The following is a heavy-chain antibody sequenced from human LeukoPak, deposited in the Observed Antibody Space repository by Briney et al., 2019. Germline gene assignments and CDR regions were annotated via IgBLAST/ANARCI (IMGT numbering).Heavy chain of an antibody. CDR3: ASLGYCSGGSCDY. J-gene: IGHJ4*02. V-gene: IGHV3-74*01. D-gene: IGHD2-15*01. CDR2: INSDGSSA. Sequence: GGSLRLSCAASGFTFSSYWMHWVRQAPGKGLVWVSRINSDGSSASYADSVKGRFTISRDNAKNTLYLQMNSLRAEDTAVYYCASLGYCSGGSCDYWGQGTLVTVSS. CDR1: GFTFSSYW.